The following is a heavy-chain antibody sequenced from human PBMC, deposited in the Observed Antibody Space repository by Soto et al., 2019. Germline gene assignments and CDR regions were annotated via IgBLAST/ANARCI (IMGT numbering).Heavy chain of an antibody. CDR1: GFTFDDYA. CDR3: AKDMGVGTGSSFRGIDY. CDR2: ISWNSGSI. Sequence: PGGSLRLSCAASGFTFDDYAMHWVRQAPGKGLEWVSGISWNSGSIGYADSVKGRFTISRDNAKNSLYLQMNSLRAEDTALYYCAKDMGVGTGSSFRGIDYRGQGTLVTVSS. D-gene: IGHD6-6*01. V-gene: IGHV3-9*01. J-gene: IGHJ4*02.